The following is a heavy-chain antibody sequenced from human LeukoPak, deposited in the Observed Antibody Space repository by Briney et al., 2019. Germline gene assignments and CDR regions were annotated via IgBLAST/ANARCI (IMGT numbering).Heavy chain of an antibody. Sequence: GGSLRLSCAASGFTFSSYAMSWVRQAPGKGLEWVSAISGSGGSTYYADSVKGRFTISRDNSKNTLYLQMNSLRAEDTAVYYCARVPPSAHQLFSSDYWGQGTLVTVSS. CDR3: ARVPPSAHQLFSSDY. CDR2: ISGSGGST. D-gene: IGHD2-2*01. V-gene: IGHV3-23*01. CDR1: GFTFSSYA. J-gene: IGHJ4*02.